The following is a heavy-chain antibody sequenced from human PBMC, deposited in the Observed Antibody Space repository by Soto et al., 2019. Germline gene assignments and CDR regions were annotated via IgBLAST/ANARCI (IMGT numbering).Heavy chain of an antibody. CDR2: ISWNSGSI. V-gene: IGHV3-9*01. CDR3: AKAHSDSSSWYVGGFDY. CDR1: GFTFDDYA. D-gene: IGHD6-13*01. J-gene: IGHJ4*02. Sequence: EVQLVESGGGLVQPGRSLRLSCAASGFTFDDYAMHWVRQAPGKGLEWVSGISWNSGSIGYADSVKGRFTISRDNAKNSLYLQMNSLRAEDTALYYCAKAHSDSSSWYVGGFDYWGQGTLVTVSS.